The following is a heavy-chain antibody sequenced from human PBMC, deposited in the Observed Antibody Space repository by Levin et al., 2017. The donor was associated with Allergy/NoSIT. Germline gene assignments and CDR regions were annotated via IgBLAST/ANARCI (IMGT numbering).Heavy chain of an antibody. Sequence: GESLKISCEASGFILSDYYMSWIRQVPGKGLEWVSYISNSGNTLTYADPVKGRFTISRDSAKNSLFLEANGLTGEDTAVYYCARENPSMGGVFDIWGQGTVVTVSS. CDR3: ARENPSMGGVFDI. V-gene: IGHV3-11*01. CDR2: ISNSGNTL. D-gene: IGHD3-16*01. J-gene: IGHJ3*02. CDR1: GFILSDYY.